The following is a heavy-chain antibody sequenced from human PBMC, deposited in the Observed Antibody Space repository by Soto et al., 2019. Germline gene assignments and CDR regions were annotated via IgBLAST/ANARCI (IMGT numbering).Heavy chain of an antibody. J-gene: IGHJ4*02. CDR1: GFTFDDYA. CDR3: ANLPLYGSGFDC. Sequence: EAQLVESGGGLVQPGRSLRLSCVASGFTFDDYAIHWVRQAPGKGLEWVSGISWNGAATGYADSVKGRFTISRDNAKNSLYLHMSSLRSEDTAIYYCANLPLYGSGFDCWGQGTQVTVSS. CDR2: ISWNGAAT. D-gene: IGHD3-10*01. V-gene: IGHV3-9*01.